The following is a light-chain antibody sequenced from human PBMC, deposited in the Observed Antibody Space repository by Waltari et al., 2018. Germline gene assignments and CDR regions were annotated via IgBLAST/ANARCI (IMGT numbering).Light chain of an antibody. J-gene: IGKJ1*01. CDR1: QSISIW. Sequence: DIQMTQSPSTLSASVGDRVTITCRASQSISIWLAWFQQKPGKAPKLLIYEASTLESGVPSRFSGSKSGTEFSLTISSLQPDDFATYYCQQYNSYAWTFGQGTKVEIK. CDR2: EAS. V-gene: IGKV1-5*03. CDR3: QQYNSYAWT.